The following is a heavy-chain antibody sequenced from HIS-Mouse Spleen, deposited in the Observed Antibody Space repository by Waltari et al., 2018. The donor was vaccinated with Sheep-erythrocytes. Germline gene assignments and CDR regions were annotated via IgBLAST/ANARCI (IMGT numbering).Heavy chain of an antibody. Sequence: EVQLVESGGGLVKPGGSLSLPCSALGVTLRSFSMNWVRPGPGKGLEWVSSISSSSSYIYYADSVKGRFTISRDNAKNSLYLQMNSLRAEDTAVYYCARVASGATFDYWGQGTLVTVSS. D-gene: IGHD1-26*01. CDR2: ISSSSSYI. CDR3: ARVASGATFDY. J-gene: IGHJ4*02. CDR1: GVTLRSFS. V-gene: IGHV3-21*01.